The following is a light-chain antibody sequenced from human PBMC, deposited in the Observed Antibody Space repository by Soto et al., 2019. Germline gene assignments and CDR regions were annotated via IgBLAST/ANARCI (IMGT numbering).Light chain of an antibody. CDR2: QDI. CDR1: KLGDKY. V-gene: IGLV3-1*01. Sequence: SYELTQPPSVSVSPGQTARITCSGDKLGDKYVCWYQQKPGQSPVLIIYQDIKRPSGIPERFSGSNSGNTATLTISGTQAMDEADYYCQAWDSTTVVFGGGTKLTVL. CDR3: QAWDSTTVV. J-gene: IGLJ2*01.